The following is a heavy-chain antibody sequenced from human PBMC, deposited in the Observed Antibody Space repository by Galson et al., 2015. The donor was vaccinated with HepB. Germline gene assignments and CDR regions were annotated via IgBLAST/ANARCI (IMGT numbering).Heavy chain of an antibody. CDR1: GFTFSSYA. CDR2: ISYDGSNK. CDR3: ARDSLSTYYYGSGSSRTYFDY. Sequence: SLRLSCAASGFTFSSYAMHWVRQAPGKGLEWVAVISYDGSNKYYADSVKGRFTISRDNSKNTLYLQMNSLRAEDTAVYYCARDSLSTYYYGSGSSRTYFDYWGQGTLVTVSS. J-gene: IGHJ4*02. V-gene: IGHV3-30*04. D-gene: IGHD3-10*01.